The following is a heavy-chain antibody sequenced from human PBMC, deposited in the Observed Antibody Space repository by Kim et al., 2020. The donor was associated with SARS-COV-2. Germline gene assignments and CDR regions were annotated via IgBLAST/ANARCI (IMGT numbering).Heavy chain of an antibody. Sequence: GGSLRLSCAASGFTFSSYSMNWVRQAPGKGLEWVSSISSSSSYIYYADSVKGRFTISRDNAKNSLYLQMNSLRAEDTAVYYCARYLDILTGYYRSDPDYYYYGMDVWGQGTTVTVSS. D-gene: IGHD3-9*01. V-gene: IGHV3-21*01. CDR3: ARYLDILTGYYRSDPDYYYYGMDV. J-gene: IGHJ6*02. CDR2: ISSSSSYI. CDR1: GFTFSSYS.